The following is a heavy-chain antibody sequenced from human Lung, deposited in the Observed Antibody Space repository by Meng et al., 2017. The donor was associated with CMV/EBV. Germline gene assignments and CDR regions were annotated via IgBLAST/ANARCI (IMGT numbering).Heavy chain of an antibody. CDR3: ARVGVENTKRYCSSTSCLEFDP. CDR2: INPSGGST. V-gene: IGHV1-46*01. Sequence: YHLHWGAQAPVQGLERMGIINPSGGSTSYAQKFKGRVTMTRHTSTSTVHMELSSLRSEDTAVYYCARVGVENTKRYCSSTSCLEFDPWGQGTLVTVSS. J-gene: IGHJ5*02. D-gene: IGHD2-2*01. CDR1: YH.